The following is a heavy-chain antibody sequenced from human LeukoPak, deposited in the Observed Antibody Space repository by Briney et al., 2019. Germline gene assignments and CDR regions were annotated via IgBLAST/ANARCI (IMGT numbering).Heavy chain of an antibody. V-gene: IGHV5-51*01. D-gene: IGHD1-26*01. J-gene: IGHJ4*02. CDR2: IYPGDSDT. CDR3: ASHRATPGGAYYFDY. Sequence: GASLKISGKGSGYSFTNYWIGWVRQMPGKGLGWVGIIYPGDSDTRYSPSFQGQVTISADKSISSAYLQWSSLKASDTAMYYRASHRATPGGAYYFDYWGQGTLVTVSS. CDR1: GYSFTNYW.